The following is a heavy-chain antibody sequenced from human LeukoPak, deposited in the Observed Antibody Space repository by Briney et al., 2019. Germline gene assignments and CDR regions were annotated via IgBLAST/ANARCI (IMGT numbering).Heavy chain of an antibody. J-gene: IGHJ4*02. Sequence: GGSLRLSCAASGFTVSSNHMSWVRQAPGKGLEWVSVIYSGGSTYYADSVKGRFTISRDNSKNTLYLQMNSLRAEDTAVYYCARDACGGDCYGLDYWGQGTLVTVSS. V-gene: IGHV3-53*01. D-gene: IGHD2-21*02. CDR3: ARDACGGDCYGLDY. CDR1: GFTVSSNH. CDR2: IYSGGST.